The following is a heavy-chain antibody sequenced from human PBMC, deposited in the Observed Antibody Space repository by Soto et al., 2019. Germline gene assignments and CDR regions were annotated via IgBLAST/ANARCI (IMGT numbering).Heavy chain of an antibody. Sequence: EVQLVESGGGLVQPGGSLRLSCAASGFTFSNYWMHWVRQAPGKGLEWVSRINIDGSHRDYADSVKGRFTISSDDAQNTLYVQMHGLRVEATAVYFCTRGVSGWNGIDFWGQGTLVTVAS. D-gene: IGHD1-1*01. V-gene: IGHV3-74*01. CDR3: TRGVSGWNGIDF. CDR1: GFTFSNYW. CDR2: INIDGSHR. J-gene: IGHJ4*02.